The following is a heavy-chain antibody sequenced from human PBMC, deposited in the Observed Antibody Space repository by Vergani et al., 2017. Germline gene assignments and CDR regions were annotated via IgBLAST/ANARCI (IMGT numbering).Heavy chain of an antibody. CDR3: ARQRYCSSTSCIDAFDI. CDR1: GYSFTSYW. J-gene: IGHJ3*02. CDR2: IYPGDSDT. Sequence: EVQLVQSGAEVKKPGESLKISCKGSGYSFTSYWIGWVRQMPGQGLEWMGIIYPGDSDTRYSSSFQGQVTISADKSISTAYLQWSSLKASDTAMYYCARQRYCSSTSCIDAFDIWGQGTMVTVSS. D-gene: IGHD2-2*01. V-gene: IGHV5-51*01.